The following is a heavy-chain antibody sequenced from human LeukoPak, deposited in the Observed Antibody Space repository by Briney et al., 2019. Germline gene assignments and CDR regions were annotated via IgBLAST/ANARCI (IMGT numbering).Heavy chain of an antibody. J-gene: IGHJ5*02. D-gene: IGHD6-6*01. CDR1: GFTFSDSY. CDR3: ARDPRHFDP. Sequence: NAGGSLRLSCAASGFTFSDSYMTWVRQAPGKGVEWVAYISGSGHDINYSDSVKGRFTISRDNAKNSLYLQMSSLRVEDTAVYYRARDPRHFDPWGQGTLVTVSS. V-gene: IGHV3-11*04. CDR2: ISGSGHDI.